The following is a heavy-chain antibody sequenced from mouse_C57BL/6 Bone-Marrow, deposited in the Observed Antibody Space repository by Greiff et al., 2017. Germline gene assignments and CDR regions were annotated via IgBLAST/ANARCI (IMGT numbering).Heavy chain of an antibody. V-gene: IGHV1-82*01. CDR1: GYAFSSSW. D-gene: IGHD1-1*01. CDR2: LYPGDGDT. Sequence: VKLVESGPELVKPGASVKISCKASGYAFSSSWMNWVKQRPGKGLEWIGRLYPGDGDTNTNGKFKGKATLTADNSSSTAYMQLSSLTSEDSAVYVCAKDQYYYGPWFADGGQGTLVTVSA. J-gene: IGHJ3*01. CDR3: AKDQYYYGPWFAD.